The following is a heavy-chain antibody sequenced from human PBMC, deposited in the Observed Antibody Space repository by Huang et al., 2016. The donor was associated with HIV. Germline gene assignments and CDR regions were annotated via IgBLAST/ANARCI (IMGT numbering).Heavy chain of an antibody. CDR2: IYYMGNG. D-gene: IGHD4-17*01. CDR1: GGSISSSSYY. J-gene: IGHJ6*03. Sequence: QLQLQESGPGLVKPSETLSLTCTVSGGSISSSSYYWGWIRQSPGKGLEWIGSIYYMGNGDYNPSLKSRVTMSVDRSSNQFSLKMHSVTAADTAVYYCASRTTVTTTSNYHYFYMDVWGKGTTVIVSS. CDR3: ASRTTVTTTSNYHYFYMDV. V-gene: IGHV4-39*01.